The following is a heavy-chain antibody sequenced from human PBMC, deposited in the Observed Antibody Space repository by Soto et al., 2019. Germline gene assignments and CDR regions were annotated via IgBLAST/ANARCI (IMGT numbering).Heavy chain of an antibody. CDR3: AKDGQWEEAYFDY. Sequence: QVQLVESGGGVVQPGRSLRLSCAASGFTFSSYGMHWVRQAPGKGLEWVAVISYDGSNKYYADSVKGRFTISRDNSKNPLYLQMNSLRAEDTAVYYCAKDGQWEEAYFDYWGQGTLVTVSS. CDR2: ISYDGSNK. CDR1: GFTFSSYG. J-gene: IGHJ4*02. D-gene: IGHD1-26*01. V-gene: IGHV3-30*18.